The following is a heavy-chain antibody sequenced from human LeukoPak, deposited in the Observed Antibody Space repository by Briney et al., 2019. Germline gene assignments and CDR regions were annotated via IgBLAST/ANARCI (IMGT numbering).Heavy chain of an antibody. CDR1: GGSISSYY. CDR2: IYSIGST. V-gene: IGHV4-4*07. J-gene: IGHJ4*02. Sequence: PSETLSLTCTVSGGSISSYYWSWIRQPAGKGLEWIGRIYSIGSTNYNPSLKSRVTMSVDTSRNQFSLNLTSVTAADTAVYYCGRTSPRYGGFDCWGQGTLVTVSS. CDR3: GRTSPRYGGFDC. D-gene: IGHD4-23*01.